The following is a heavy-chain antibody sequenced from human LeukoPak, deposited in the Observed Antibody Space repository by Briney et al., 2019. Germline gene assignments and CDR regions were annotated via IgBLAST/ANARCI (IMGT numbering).Heavy chain of an antibody. Sequence: ASVKVSCKASGYTFTSYDINWVRQATGQGLEWMGWMNPNSGNTGYAQKFQGRVTITRNTSISTAYMELSSLRSEDTAVYYCARVDCSCTSCNYYGVFDYWGQGTLVTVSS. J-gene: IGHJ4*02. CDR2: MNPNSGNT. V-gene: IGHV1-8*03. CDR3: ARVDCSCTSCNYYGVFDY. CDR1: GYTFTSYD. D-gene: IGHD2-2*01.